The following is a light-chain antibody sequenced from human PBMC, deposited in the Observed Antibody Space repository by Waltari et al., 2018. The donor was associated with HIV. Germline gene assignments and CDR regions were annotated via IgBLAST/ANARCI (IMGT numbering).Light chain of an antibody. CDR2: DNS. J-gene: IGLJ2*01. V-gene: IGLV3-21*04. CDR1: NIGSKT. CDR3: QVWDSSSDHVV. Sequence: SFVLTQPPSMSVAPGKTASITCGGNNIGSKTVHWYQQKAGQAPRVVIYDNSDRPSVIPARFSGSNSGNTATLTITRVGAGDEADYYCQVWDSSSDHVVFGGGTKLTIL.